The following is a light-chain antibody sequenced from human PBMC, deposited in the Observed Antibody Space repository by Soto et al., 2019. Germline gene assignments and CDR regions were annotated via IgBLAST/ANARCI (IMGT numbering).Light chain of an antibody. V-gene: IGKV1-5*01. J-gene: IGKJ1*01. Sequence: DFQMTRSPSTLSASVGDRVTITCRASQSISTWLDWYQQKPGRAPRLLIYDVSNLESGVPSRFSGSGSGTEFTLTITSLQPEDFGIYYCQQYDSSRTFGQGTKVDIK. CDR1: QSISTW. CDR2: DVS. CDR3: QQYDSSRT.